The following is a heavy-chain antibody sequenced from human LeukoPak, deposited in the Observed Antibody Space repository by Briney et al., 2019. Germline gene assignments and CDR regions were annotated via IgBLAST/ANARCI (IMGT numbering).Heavy chain of an antibody. CDR3: ARGANWGTIFDY. V-gene: IGHV4-61*02. J-gene: IGHJ4*02. CDR1: GGSISSGSYY. Sequence: SETLSLTCTVSGGSISSGSYYWSWIRQPAGKGLEWIGRTYTSGSTNYNPSLKSRVTISVDTSKNQFSLKLSSVTAADTAVYYCARGANWGTIFDYWGQGTLVTVSS. CDR2: TYTSGST. D-gene: IGHD7-27*01.